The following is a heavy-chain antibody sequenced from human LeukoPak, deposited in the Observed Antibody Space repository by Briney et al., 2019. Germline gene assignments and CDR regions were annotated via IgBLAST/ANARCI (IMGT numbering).Heavy chain of an antibody. CDR2: ISSSSSYI. J-gene: IGHJ6*03. CDR3: ARVPIYSLYMDV. D-gene: IGHD5-18*01. CDR1: GFTFSSYS. Sequence: PGGSLRLSCAASGFTFSSYSMNWVRQAPGKGLEWVSSISSSSSYIYYADSVKGRFTISRDNAKNSLYLQMNSLRAEDTAVYYCARVPIYSLYMDVWGKGTTVTVSS. V-gene: IGHV3-21*01.